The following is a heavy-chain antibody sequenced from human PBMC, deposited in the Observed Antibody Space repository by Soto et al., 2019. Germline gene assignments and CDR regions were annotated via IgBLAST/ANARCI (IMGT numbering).Heavy chain of an antibody. V-gene: IGHV3-48*01. Sequence: GGSLRLSCAASGFTFSIYSMNWVRQAPGKGLEWISHISSSSSTIHYADSVKGRFTISRDNAKNSLYLQMNSLRAEDTAVYYCATYYGSGSYFPDHYYYGMDVWGQGTTVTVSS. CDR2: ISSSSSTI. D-gene: IGHD3-10*01. CDR3: ATYYGSGSYFPDHYYYGMDV. J-gene: IGHJ6*02. CDR1: GFTFSIYS.